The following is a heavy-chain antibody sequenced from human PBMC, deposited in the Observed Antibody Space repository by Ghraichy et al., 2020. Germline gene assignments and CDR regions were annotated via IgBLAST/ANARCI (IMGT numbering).Heavy chain of an antibody. CDR1: STRLSSSH. D-gene: IGHD3-16*01. V-gene: IGHV3-53*01. CDR2: FYGGKST. J-gene: IGHJ4*02. Sequence: GGSLRLSCARSSTRLSSSHIRKVRMASWAWLEWVAVFYGGKSTYYRDSVKGRFSISRDNSKNTLYLQMNNLRAEDTAVYYCAAERRRLGEEILAPGYWGQGT. CDR3: AAERRRLGEEILAPGY.